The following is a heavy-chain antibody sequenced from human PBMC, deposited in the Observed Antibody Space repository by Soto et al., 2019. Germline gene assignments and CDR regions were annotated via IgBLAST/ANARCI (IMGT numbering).Heavy chain of an antibody. CDR1: GFTFSSFA. D-gene: IGHD4-17*01. Sequence: PGGSLRLSCAASGFTFSSFAMSWVRQAPGKGLDWVSAISGSGGSTYSADSVKGRFTISRDNSKNTLYLQMSSLRAEDTAVYYCARNYGDYAGGYFDYWGQGTLVTVSS. V-gene: IGHV3-23*01. J-gene: IGHJ4*02. CDR2: ISGSGGST. CDR3: ARNYGDYAGGYFDY.